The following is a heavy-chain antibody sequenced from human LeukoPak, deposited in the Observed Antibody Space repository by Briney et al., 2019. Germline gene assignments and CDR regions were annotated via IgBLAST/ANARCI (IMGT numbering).Heavy chain of an antibody. J-gene: IGHJ4*02. D-gene: IGHD1-26*01. CDR1: GGSISSSSYY. CDR2: IYTSGST. Sequence: PSETLSLTCTVSGGSISSSSYYWGWIRQPPGKGLEWIGRIYTSGSTNYNPSLKSRVTISADTSKNQFSLKLSSVTAADTAVYYCARAGGSYFDYWGQGTLVTVSS. V-gene: IGHV4-61*02. CDR3: ARAGGSYFDY.